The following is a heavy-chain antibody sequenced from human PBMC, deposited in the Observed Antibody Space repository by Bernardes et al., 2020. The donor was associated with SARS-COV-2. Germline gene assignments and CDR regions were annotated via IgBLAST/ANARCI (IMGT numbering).Heavy chain of an antibody. V-gene: IGHV4-34*01. CDR3: ARGHLTVTTGVGDYYYYYGMDV. J-gene: IGHJ6*02. CDR2: INHSGST. CDR1: GGSFSGYY. Sequence: SETLSLTCAVYGGSFSGYYWSWIRQPPGKGLEWIGEINHSGSTNYNPSLKSRVTISVDTSKNQFSLKLSSVTAADTAVYYCARGHLTVTTGVGDYYYYYGMDVWGQGTTVTVSS. D-gene: IGHD4-17*01.